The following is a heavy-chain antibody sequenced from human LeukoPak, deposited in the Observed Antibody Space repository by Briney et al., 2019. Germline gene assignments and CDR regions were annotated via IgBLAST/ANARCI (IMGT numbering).Heavy chain of an antibody. Sequence: GGSLRLSCAASGFTFSSYSMNWVRQAPGKGLEWVSSISSSSSYIYYADSVKGRFTISRDNAKNSLYLQMNSLRAEDTAVYYCARDAVERAGFVVVPAAIFDYWGQGTLVTVSS. V-gene: IGHV3-21*01. D-gene: IGHD2-2*01. J-gene: IGHJ4*02. CDR2: ISSSSSYI. CDR3: ARDAVERAGFVVVPAAIFDY. CDR1: GFTFSSYS.